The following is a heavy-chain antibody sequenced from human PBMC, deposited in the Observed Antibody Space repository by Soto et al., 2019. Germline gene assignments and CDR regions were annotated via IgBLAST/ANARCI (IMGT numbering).Heavy chain of an antibody. CDR2: IYYSGST. CDR3: ATLAVAEDHYYYYGIDV. J-gene: IGHJ6*02. CDR1: GGSISSSSYY. V-gene: IGHV4-39*01. D-gene: IGHD6-19*01. Sequence: QLQLQESGPGLVKPSETLSLTCTVSGGSISSSSYYWGWIRQPPGKGLEWIGRIYYSGSTYYNPSLKSRVTISVDTSKNQFSLKLSSVTAADTAVYYCATLAVAEDHYYYYGIDVWGQGTTVTVSS.